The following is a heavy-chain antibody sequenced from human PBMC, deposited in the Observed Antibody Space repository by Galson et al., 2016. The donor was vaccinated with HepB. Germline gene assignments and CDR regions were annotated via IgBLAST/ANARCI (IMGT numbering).Heavy chain of an antibody. CDR1: GFTFSSYT. Sequence: SLRLSCAVSGFTFSSYTMTWVRQAPGEGLEWVSSISASGGRTYYAASVKGRFTISRDNSQNTLYLHMNSLRAEDTAEYYCARATMIVVVFDALDIWCQGTTVTVSS. V-gene: IGHV3-23*01. D-gene: IGHD3-22*01. CDR2: ISASGGRT. CDR3: ARATMIVVVFDALDI. J-gene: IGHJ3*02.